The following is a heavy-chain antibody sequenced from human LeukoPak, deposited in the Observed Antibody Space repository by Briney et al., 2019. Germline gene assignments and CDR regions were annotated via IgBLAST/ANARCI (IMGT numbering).Heavy chain of an antibody. J-gene: IGHJ4*02. CDR1: GFTSSDYY. Sequence: GGSLRLSCAASGFTSSDYYMSWIRQAPGKGLEWVSYISTSGSTIYYADSVKGRFTISRDNAKNSLSLHMNSLRAEDTAVYYCARHAGSYYFDYWGQGTPVTVSS. CDR2: ISTSGSTI. D-gene: IGHD3-10*01. CDR3: ARHAGSYYFDY. V-gene: IGHV3-11*01.